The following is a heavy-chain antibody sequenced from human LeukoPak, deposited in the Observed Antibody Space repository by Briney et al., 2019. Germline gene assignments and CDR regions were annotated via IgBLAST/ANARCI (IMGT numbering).Heavy chain of an antibody. J-gene: IGHJ3*02. D-gene: IGHD3-10*01. CDR3: AKCVWFGELPHDAFDM. CDR2: ISGSGGST. V-gene: IGHV3-23*01. CDR1: GFTFSTYA. Sequence: PGGSLRLSCAASGFTFSTYAMSWVRQAPGKGLEWVSAISGSGGSTYYADSVKGRFTISRDNSKNTLYLQMNSLRAEDTAVYYCAKCVWFGELPHDAFDMWGQGTMVTVSS.